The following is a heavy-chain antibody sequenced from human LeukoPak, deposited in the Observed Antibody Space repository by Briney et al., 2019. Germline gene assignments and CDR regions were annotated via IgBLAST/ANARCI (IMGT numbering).Heavy chain of an antibody. Sequence: SETLSLTCAVYGGSFSGYYWSWIRQPAGKGLEWIGRIYTSGSTNYNPSLKSRVTISVDTSKNQFSLKLSSVTAADTAVYYCARVIAGATGAFDIWGQGTMVTVSS. D-gene: IGHD1-26*01. CDR3: ARVIAGATGAFDI. J-gene: IGHJ3*02. CDR2: IYTSGST. V-gene: IGHV4-59*10. CDR1: GGSFSGYY.